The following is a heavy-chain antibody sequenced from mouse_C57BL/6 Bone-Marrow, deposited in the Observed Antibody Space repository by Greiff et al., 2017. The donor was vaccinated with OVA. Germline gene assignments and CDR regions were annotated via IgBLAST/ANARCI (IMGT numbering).Heavy chain of an antibody. CDR1: GYTFTSYG. Sequence: VHLVESGAELARPGASVKLSCKASGYTFTSYGISWVKQRTGQGLEWIGEIYPRSGNTYYNEKFKGKATLTADKSSSTAYMELRSLTSEDSAVYFCARWDLYDGHYYFDYWGQGTTLTVSS. D-gene: IGHD2-3*01. V-gene: IGHV1-81*01. CDR3: ARWDLYDGHYYFDY. CDR2: IYPRSGNT. J-gene: IGHJ2*01.